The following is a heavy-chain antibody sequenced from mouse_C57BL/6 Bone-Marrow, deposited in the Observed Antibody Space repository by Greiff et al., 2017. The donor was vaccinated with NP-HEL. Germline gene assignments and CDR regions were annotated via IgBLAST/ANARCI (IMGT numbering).Heavy chain of an antibody. CDR3: ASLEYYFDY. Sequence: EVQLQQSGPELVKPGASVKISCKASGYTFTDYYMNWVKQSHGKSLEWIGDINPNNGGTSYNQKFKGKATLTVDKSSSTAYMELRSLTSEDSAVYYCASLEYYFDYWGQGTTLTVSS. CDR2: INPNNGGT. J-gene: IGHJ2*01. CDR1: GYTFTDYY. V-gene: IGHV1-26*01.